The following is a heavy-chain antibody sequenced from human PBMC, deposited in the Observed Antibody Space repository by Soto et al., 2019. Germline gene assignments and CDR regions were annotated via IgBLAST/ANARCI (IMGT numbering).Heavy chain of an antibody. CDR1: GFSLTTSGVG. D-gene: IGHD2-21*01. Sequence: QITLKESGPTVVKPTETLTLTCTFSGFSLTTSGVGVGWVRQSPGKAPEWLALIYWDDDKRYSTSLKSRLTITKDSSKSLLVLTMANVDPADASTYNSAHLLLRTVCGFVTTTAIYFDFWGQGTPVVVSS. V-gene: IGHV2-5*02. J-gene: IGHJ4*02. CDR2: IYWDDDK. CDR3: AHLLLRTVCGFVTTTAIYFDF.